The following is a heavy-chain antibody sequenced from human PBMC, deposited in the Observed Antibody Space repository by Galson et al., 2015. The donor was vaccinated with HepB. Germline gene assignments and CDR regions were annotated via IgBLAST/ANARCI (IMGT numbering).Heavy chain of an antibody. CDR2: FDPEDGET. CDR3: ATDLVAVAGLGEDAFDI. D-gene: IGHD6-19*01. Sequence: SVKVSCKVSGYTLTELSMHWVRQAPGKGLEWMGGFDPEDGETIYAQKFQGRVTMTEDTSTDTAYMELSSLRSEDTAVYYCATDLVAVAGLGEDAFDIWGQGTMVTVSS. V-gene: IGHV1-24*01. CDR1: GYTLTELS. J-gene: IGHJ3*02.